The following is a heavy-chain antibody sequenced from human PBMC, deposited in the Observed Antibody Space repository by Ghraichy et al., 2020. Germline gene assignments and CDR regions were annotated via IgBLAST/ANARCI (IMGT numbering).Heavy chain of an antibody. Sequence: SQTLSLTCAVYGGSFSGYYWSWIRQPPGKGLEWIGEINHSGSTNYNPSLKSRVTISVDTSKNQFSLKLSSVTAADTAVYYCARGGNSGSFRNFDYWGQGTLVTVSS. J-gene: IGHJ4*02. CDR3: ARGGNSGSFRNFDY. D-gene: IGHD1-26*01. CDR2: INHSGST. CDR1: GGSFSGYY. V-gene: IGHV4-34*01.